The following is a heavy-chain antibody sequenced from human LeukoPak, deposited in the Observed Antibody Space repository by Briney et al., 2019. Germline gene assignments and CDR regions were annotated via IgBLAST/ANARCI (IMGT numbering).Heavy chain of an antibody. V-gene: IGHV3-7*01. Sequence: GGSLRLSCAASRFTFSRYWMSWVRQAPGKGLEWVANINQDGSEKYYLASVKGRFTISRDNAKNSLYLQMNSLRAEDTAVYFCARDGWDNLPYCSGGSCYKGYWGQGTLVTVSS. CDR1: RFTFSRYW. D-gene: IGHD2-15*01. CDR2: INQDGSEK. J-gene: IGHJ4*02. CDR3: ARDGWDNLPYCSGGSCYKGY.